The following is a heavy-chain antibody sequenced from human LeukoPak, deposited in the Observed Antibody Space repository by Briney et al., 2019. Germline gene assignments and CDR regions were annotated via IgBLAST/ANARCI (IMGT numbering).Heavy chain of an antibody. D-gene: IGHD5-24*01. J-gene: IGHJ4*02. CDR2: ISAYNGNT. V-gene: IGHV1-18*01. CDR3: ARDLDGYKPDY. CDR1: GGTFSSYA. Sequence: ASVKVSCKASGGTFSSYAISWVRQAPGQGLEWMGWISAYNGNTNYAQKLQGRVTMTTDTSTSTAYMELRSLRSDDTAVYYCARDLDGYKPDYWGQGTLVTVSS.